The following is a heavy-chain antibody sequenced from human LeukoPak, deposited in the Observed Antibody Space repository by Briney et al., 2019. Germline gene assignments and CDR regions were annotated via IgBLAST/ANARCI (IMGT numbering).Heavy chain of an antibody. CDR3: ASLSGVWDTGDKKWFDP. D-gene: IGHD2-8*02. CDR1: GFALSRYI. J-gene: IGHJ5*02. Sequence: GGSLRLSCIASGFALSRYIMNWVRQAPGKGLEWVASISNDSRYIYYSDSVKGRFTISRDNAENTVYLQTNSLRVEDTAMYYCASLSGVWDTGDKKWFDPWGQGTLVTVSS. CDR2: ISNDSRYI. V-gene: IGHV3-21*01.